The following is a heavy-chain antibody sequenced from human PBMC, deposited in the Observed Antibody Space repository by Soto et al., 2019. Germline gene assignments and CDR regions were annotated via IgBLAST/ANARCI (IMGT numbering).Heavy chain of an antibody. V-gene: IGHV1-18*01. D-gene: IGHD6-19*01. J-gene: IGHJ6*02. Sequence: QVQLVQSGAEVKKPGASVKVSCKASGYTFTSYGISWVRQAPGQGLEWMGWISAYNGNTNYAQKLQGRVTMTTDTSTRTANMELRSLRSDDTAVYYCARCLAAVAGASYYGMDVWGQGTTVTVSS. CDR2: ISAYNGNT. CDR1: GYTFTSYG. CDR3: ARCLAAVAGASYYGMDV.